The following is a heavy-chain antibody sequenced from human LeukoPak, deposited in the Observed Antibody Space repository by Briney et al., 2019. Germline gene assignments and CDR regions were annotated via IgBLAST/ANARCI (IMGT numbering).Heavy chain of an antibody. D-gene: IGHD3-22*01. CDR2: IIPIFGTA. V-gene: IGHV1-69*13. CDR3: ARDLNYYDSSGYCGGY. J-gene: IGHJ4*02. Sequence: SVKVSCKASGGTFSSYAISWVRQAPGQGLEWMGGIIPIFGTANYAQKFRGRVTITADESTSTAYMELSSLRSEDTAVYYCARDLNYYDSSGYCGGYWGQGTLATVSS. CDR1: GGTFSSYA.